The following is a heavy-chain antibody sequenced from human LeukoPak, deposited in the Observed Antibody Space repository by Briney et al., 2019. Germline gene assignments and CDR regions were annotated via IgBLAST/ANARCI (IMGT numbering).Heavy chain of an antibody. V-gene: IGHV3-15*01. CDR3: TTDASLGSWPYYYYYYMDV. D-gene: IGHD6-13*01. CDR1: GFTFSSYG. Sequence: PGGSLRLSCAASGFTFSSYGMSGVRQAPGKGLEWVGRIKSKTDGRTTDYAAPEKGRFTISRDDSKNTLYLQMNSLKTEDTAVYYCTTDASLGSWPYYYYYYMDVWGKGTTVTVSS. J-gene: IGHJ6*03. CDR2: IKSKTDGRTT.